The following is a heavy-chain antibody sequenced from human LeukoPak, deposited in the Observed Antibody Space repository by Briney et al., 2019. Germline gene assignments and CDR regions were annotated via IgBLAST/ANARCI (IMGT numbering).Heavy chain of an antibody. CDR2: ISAYNGNT. CDR1: GYTFTSYG. V-gene: IGHV1-18*01. D-gene: IGHD3-22*01. J-gene: IGHJ4*02. CDR3: ARAYRYYYDSSGSKFDY. Sequence: ASVKVSYKASGYTFTSYGISWVRQAPGQGLEWMGWISAYNGNTNYAQKLQGRVTMTTDTSTSTAYMELRSLRSDDTAVYYCARAYRYYYDSSGSKFDYWGQGTLVTVSS.